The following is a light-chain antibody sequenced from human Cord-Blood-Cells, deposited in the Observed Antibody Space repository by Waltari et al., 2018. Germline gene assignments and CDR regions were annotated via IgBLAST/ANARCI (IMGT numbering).Light chain of an antibody. CDR1: SSDVGGYNY. V-gene: IGLV2-14*01. J-gene: IGLJ2*01. Sequence: QSALTQPASVSGSPGQSITISCTGTSSDVGGYNYVSWYQQHPGKAPKLMIYDVSNRPSRVCNRFSGSKSGNTASLTISGLQAEDEADYYCSSYTSSSTLVVFGGGTKLTVL. CDR3: SSYTSSSTLVV. CDR2: DVS.